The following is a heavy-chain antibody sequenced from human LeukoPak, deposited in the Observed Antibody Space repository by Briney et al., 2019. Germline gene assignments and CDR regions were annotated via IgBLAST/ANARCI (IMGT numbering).Heavy chain of an antibody. D-gene: IGHD5-18*01. CDR3: ASRSGYSYGHFDY. CDR1: GFTVSNYA. CDR2: ITSSGEST. J-gene: IGHJ4*02. Sequence: PGGSLRLSCAASGFTVSNYAMSWVRQAPGKGLEWVAAITSSGESTNYADSVKGRFTISRDNSKNTLYLQMNSLRAEDTAVYYCASRSGYSYGHFDYWGQGTLVTVSS. V-gene: IGHV3-23*01.